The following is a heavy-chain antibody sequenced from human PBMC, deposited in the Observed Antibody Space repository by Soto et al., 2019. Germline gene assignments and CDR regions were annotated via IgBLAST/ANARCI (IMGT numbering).Heavy chain of an antibody. D-gene: IGHD2-15*01. CDR1: GFTFSNYA. V-gene: IGHV3-48*02. CDR3: VRAARWAFDF. J-gene: IGHJ3*01. CDR2: ISIGSGSI. Sequence: EVHLVESGGGLVQPGGSLRVSCAASGFTFSNYAMNWVRQAPGKGLEWVSYISIGSGSIFYADSVKGRFTISRDDAKNSLYLQMNTLRDEDTAVYYCVRAARWAFDFWGQGTMVTVSS.